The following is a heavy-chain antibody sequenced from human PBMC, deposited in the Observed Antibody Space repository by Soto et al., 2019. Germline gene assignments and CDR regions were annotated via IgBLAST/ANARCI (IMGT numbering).Heavy chain of an antibody. V-gene: IGHV4-39*07. J-gene: IGHJ4*02. D-gene: IGHD5-18*01. CDR3: AREGYNYDYDY. Sequence: SETLSLTCSVSGGSINSSSYFWGWVRQPPGKGLEWIGKIHHSGKTNYNPSLKNRVTISLDKSKNQFSLRLSSVTAADTAVYYCAREGYNYDYDYWGQGTLVTVSS. CDR1: GGSINSSSYF. CDR2: IHHSGKT.